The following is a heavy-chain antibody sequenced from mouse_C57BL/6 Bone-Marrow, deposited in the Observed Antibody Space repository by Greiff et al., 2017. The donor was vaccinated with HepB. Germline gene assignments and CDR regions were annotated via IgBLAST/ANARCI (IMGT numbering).Heavy chain of an antibody. CDR2: IDPENGDT. CDR3: TTLSMDY. J-gene: IGHJ4*01. Sequence: VQLQQSGAELVRPGASVKLSCTASGFNIKDDYMHWVKQRPEQGLEWIGWIDPENGDTEYASKFQGKATITADTSSNTAYLHLSSLTSEDTAVYYCTTLSMDYWGQGTSVTVSS. V-gene: IGHV14-4*01. CDR1: GFNIKDDY.